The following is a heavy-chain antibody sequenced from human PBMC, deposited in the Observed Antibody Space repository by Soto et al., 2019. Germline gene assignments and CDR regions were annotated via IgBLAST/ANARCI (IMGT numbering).Heavy chain of an antibody. V-gene: IGHV3-33*01. CDR2: IWYDGSNK. CDR3: ARDLYDASGTGEGMDV. J-gene: IGHJ6*02. Sequence: GGFLRLSCAASGFTFSSYGMHWVRQAPGKGLEWVAVIWYDGSNKYYADSVKGRFTISRDNSKNTLYLQMNSLRAEDTAVYYCARDLYDASGTGEGMDVWGQGTTVTVSS. D-gene: IGHD5-12*01. CDR1: GFTFSSYG.